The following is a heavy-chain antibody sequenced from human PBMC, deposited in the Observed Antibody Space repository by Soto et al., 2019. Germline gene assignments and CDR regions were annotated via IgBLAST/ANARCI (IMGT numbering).Heavy chain of an antibody. CDR3: ARLHSHGTYGMDV. CDR2: IIPIFGTT. D-gene: IGHD5-18*01. CDR1: GGSFTYT. Sequence: SVKVSCKASGGSFTYTLSWVRQAPGQGLEWMGGIIPIFGTTNYAQKFQGRVTITADESTKTAYMELSTLRSEDTAVYYCARLHSHGTYGMDVWGQGTTVTV. V-gene: IGHV1-69*13. J-gene: IGHJ6*02.